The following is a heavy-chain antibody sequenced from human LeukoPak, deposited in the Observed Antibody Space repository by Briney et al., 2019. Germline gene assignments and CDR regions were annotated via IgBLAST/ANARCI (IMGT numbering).Heavy chain of an antibody. Sequence: SETLSLTCTVSGGSISTSNYYWGWIRQPPGKGLEWIGNIFYSGSTYYSPSLRSRVTISLDTSRNQFSLSLSSVTAADTAVYYCARGAGRGVNFYMDVWGKGTTVTVSS. V-gene: IGHV4-39*07. J-gene: IGHJ6*03. CDR2: IFYSGST. CDR1: GGSISTSNYY. CDR3: ARGAGRGVNFYMDV. D-gene: IGHD3-10*01.